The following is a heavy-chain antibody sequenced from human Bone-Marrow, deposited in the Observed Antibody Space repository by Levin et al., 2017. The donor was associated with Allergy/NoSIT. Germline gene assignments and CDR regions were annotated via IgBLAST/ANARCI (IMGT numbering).Heavy chain of an antibody. J-gene: IGHJ4*02. CDR2: INVATGET. V-gene: IGHV1-3*01. CDR3: ARMGFGE. Sequence: ASVKVSCKASGYSFSSYSMHWVRQAPGQGLEWMGWINVATGETKYSNKFQGRVSISRDISATTTYLEVLRLTSEDTAVYFCARMGFGEWGQGTLVVVSS. CDR1: GYSFSSYS. D-gene: IGHD3-10*01.